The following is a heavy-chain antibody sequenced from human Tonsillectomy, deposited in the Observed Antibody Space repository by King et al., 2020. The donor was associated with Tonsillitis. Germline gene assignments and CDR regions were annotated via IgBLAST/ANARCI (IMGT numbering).Heavy chain of an antibody. CDR2: IYYSGST. CDR3: ARDPGPGADY. V-gene: IGHV4-59*01. D-gene: IGHD2-8*02. CDR1: GGSISSYY. J-gene: IGHJ4*02. Sequence: QLQESGPGLVKPSETLSLTCTVSGGSISSYYWSWIRQPPGKGLEWIGYIYYSGSTNYNPSLKSRVTIPVDTSKNQFSLKLSSVTAADTAVYYCARDPGPGADYWGQGTLVTVSS.